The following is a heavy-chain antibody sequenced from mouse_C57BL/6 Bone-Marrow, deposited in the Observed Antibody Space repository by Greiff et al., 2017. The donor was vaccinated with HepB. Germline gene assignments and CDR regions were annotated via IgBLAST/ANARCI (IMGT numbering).Heavy chain of an antibody. CDR3: ARRYYGSSFYFDY. CDR1: GFTFSSYA. V-gene: IGHV5-4*03. J-gene: IGHJ2*01. Sequence: EVMLVESGGGLVKPGGSLKLSCAASGFTFSSYAMSWVRQTPEKRLEWVATISDGGSYTYYPDNVKGRFTISRDNAKNNLYLQMSHLKSEDTAMYYCARRYYGSSFYFDYWGQGTTLTVSS. D-gene: IGHD1-1*01. CDR2: ISDGGSYT.